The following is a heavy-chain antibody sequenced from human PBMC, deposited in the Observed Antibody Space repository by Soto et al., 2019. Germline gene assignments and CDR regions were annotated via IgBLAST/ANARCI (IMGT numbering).Heavy chain of an antibody. CDR3: AKVLCWGSCWGRFDY. CDR2: ISGSGGST. CDR1: GFTFSSYA. V-gene: IGHV3-23*01. Sequence: EVQLLESGGGLVQPGGSLRLSCAASGFTFSSYAMSWVRQAPGKGLEWVSAISGSGGSTYYADSVKGRFTISRDKSKNTLYLQMNSLRAEDTAVYYCAKVLCWGSCWGRFDYWGQGTLVTVSS. D-gene: IGHD2-15*01. J-gene: IGHJ4*02.